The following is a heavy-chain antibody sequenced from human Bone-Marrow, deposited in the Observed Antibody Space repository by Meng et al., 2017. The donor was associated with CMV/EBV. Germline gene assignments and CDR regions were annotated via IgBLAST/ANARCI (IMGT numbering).Heavy chain of an antibody. Sequence: GESLKISCAASGFTFSSYSMNWVRQAPGKGLEWVSSISSSSSYIYYADSVKGRFTISRDNAKNSLYLQMNSLRAEDTAVYYCARNWGRDDYNFVEKFDLWGRGTLVTVSS. V-gene: IGHV3-21*01. CDR1: GFTFSSYS. CDR3: ARNWGRDDYNFVEKFDL. CDR2: ISSSSSYI. D-gene: IGHD5-24*01. J-gene: IGHJ2*01.